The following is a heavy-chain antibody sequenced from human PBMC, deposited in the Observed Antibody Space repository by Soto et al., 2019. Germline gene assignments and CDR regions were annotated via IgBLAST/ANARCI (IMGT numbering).Heavy chain of an antibody. D-gene: IGHD3-10*01. V-gene: IGHV1-69*13. CDR2: IIPIFGTA. CDR3: ARSWFGELLRYYYGMDV. J-gene: IGHJ6*02. Sequence: SVKVSCKASGGTFSSYAISWVRQAPGQGLEWMGGIIPIFGTANYAQKFQGRVTITADESTSTAYMELSSLRSEDTAVYYCARSWFGELLRYYYGMDVWGQGTTVTVSS. CDR1: GGTFSSYA.